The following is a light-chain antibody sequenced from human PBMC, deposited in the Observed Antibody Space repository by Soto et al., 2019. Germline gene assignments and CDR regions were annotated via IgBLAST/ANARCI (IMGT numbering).Light chain of an antibody. CDR1: QANSSY. Sequence: IQLTQSPSSLSASVGDRVTITCRASQANSSYLAWYQQKPGRAPNFLIYGASTFPSGVPSRFRGRGSRTDFTLTISSLQPEDFATYYCQQLNSYPRTFGQGTKVEIK. J-gene: IGKJ1*01. CDR2: GAS. CDR3: QQLNSYPRT. V-gene: IGKV1-9*01.